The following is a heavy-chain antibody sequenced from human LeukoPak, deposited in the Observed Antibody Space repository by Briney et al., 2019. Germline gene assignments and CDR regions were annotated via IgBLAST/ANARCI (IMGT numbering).Heavy chain of an antibody. D-gene: IGHD1-26*01. CDR2: INGRGDTT. V-gene: IGHV3-23*01. Sequence: GGSLRLSCAASGFTFSNYAMSWVRQAPGKGLEWVSGINGRGDTTYYADSVKGRFTISRDNSKNTLYLQMNSLRAEDTAVYYCAKDPTGGVGARPNYYFDYWGQGTLVTVSS. CDR1: GFTFSNYA. J-gene: IGHJ4*02. CDR3: AKDPTGGVGARPNYYFDY.